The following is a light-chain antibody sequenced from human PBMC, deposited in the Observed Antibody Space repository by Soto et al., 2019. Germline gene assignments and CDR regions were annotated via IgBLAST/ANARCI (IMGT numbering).Light chain of an antibody. CDR3: SSYAGTNRV. CDR2: EVT. V-gene: IGLV2-8*01. J-gene: IGLJ1*01. Sequence: QSVLIQPPSASGSPGQSVTISCTGTSSDVGANNYVSWYQQHPGKAPKLMIYEVTKRPSGVPDRFSGSKSGNTASLTVSGLQAEDEADYYCSSYAGTNRVFGTGTKLTVL. CDR1: SSDVGANNY.